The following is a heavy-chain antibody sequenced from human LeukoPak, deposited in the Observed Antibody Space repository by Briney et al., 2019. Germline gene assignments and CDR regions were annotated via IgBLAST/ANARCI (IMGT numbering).Heavy chain of an antibody. Sequence: SETLSLTCTVSGGSISSGGYYWSWVRQHPGKGLEWIGYIYYSGSTYYNPSLKSRVTISVDTSKNQFSLKLSSVTAADTAVYYCARGTIAVAGTHYYYGMDVWGQGTTVTVSS. CDR2: IYYSGST. CDR3: ARGTIAVAGTHYYYGMDV. D-gene: IGHD6-19*01. CDR1: GGSISSGGYY. J-gene: IGHJ6*02. V-gene: IGHV4-31*03.